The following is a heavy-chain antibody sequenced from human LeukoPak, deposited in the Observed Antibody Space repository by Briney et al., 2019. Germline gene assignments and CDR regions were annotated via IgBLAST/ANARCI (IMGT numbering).Heavy chain of an antibody. CDR1: GFTVSSNY. CDR3: AKVRMITMIAYDAFDI. J-gene: IGHJ3*02. CDR2: IYSGGST. Sequence: GGSLRLSCAASGFTVSSNYMSWVRQAPGKGLEWVSVIYSGGSTYYADSVKGRFTISRDNSKNTLYLQMNSLRAEDTALYYCAKVRMITMIAYDAFDIWGQGTMVTVSS. D-gene: IGHD3-22*01. V-gene: IGHV3-53*01.